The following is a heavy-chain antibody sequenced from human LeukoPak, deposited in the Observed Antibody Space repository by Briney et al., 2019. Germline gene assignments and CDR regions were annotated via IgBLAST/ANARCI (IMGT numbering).Heavy chain of an antibody. V-gene: IGHV3-23*01. CDR3: ARAEWEPYFDY. Sequence: GGSLRLSCAASGFTFSSSAMSWVRQAPGKGLEWVAAISDTGRLSYCADSVNGRFTISRDNSKNTLSLQMNSLRAEDTAVYYCARAEWEPYFDYWGQGTLVTVSS. CDR1: GFTFSSSA. D-gene: IGHD1-26*01. J-gene: IGHJ4*02. CDR2: ISDTGRLS.